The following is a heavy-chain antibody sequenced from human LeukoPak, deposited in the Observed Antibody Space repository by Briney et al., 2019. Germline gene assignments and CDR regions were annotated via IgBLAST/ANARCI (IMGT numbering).Heavy chain of an antibody. J-gene: IGHJ4*02. CDR3: ARRLEGAIDY. D-gene: IGHD1-26*01. CDR1: GGSISSYY. CDR2: IYYSGST. Sequence: PSETLSLTCTVSGGSISSYYWSWIRQPPGKGLEWIGYIYYSGSTNYNPSLKSRVTISVDTSKNQFSLKLSSVTAADTAVYYCARRLEGAIDYWGQGTLVTVSS. V-gene: IGHV4-59*08.